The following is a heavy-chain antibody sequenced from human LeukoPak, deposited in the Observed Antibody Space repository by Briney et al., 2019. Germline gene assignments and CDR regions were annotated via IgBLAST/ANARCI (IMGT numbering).Heavy chain of an antibody. D-gene: IGHD2-15*01. CDR3: ARVHCSGGSCYPSRYFQH. Sequence: GASVKVSCKASGYTFTSYGISWVRQAPGQGLEWKGWISAYNGNTNYAQKLQGRVTMTTDTSTSTAYMELRSLRSDDTAVYYCARVHCSGGSCYPSRYFQHWGQGTLVTVSS. V-gene: IGHV1-18*01. J-gene: IGHJ1*01. CDR1: GYTFTSYG. CDR2: ISAYNGNT.